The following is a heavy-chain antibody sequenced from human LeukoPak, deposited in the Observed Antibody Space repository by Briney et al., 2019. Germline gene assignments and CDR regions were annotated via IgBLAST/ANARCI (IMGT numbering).Heavy chain of an antibody. CDR3: VTDVRAFGGYDLNYYYFAMGV. Sequence: ASVKVSCKASGYTFSNYGISWVRQAPGQGLEWMGWISAKNGNTNYAQNVQGRVTMTEDTSTDTAFMELRSLGIEDTAVYYCVTDVRAFGGYDLNYYYFAMGVWGQGTSVIVSS. J-gene: IGHJ6*02. D-gene: IGHD5-12*01. CDR1: GYTFSNYG. CDR2: ISAKNGNT. V-gene: IGHV1-18*01.